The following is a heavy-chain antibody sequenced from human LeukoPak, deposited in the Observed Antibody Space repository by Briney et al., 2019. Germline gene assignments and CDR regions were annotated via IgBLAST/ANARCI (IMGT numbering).Heavy chain of an antibody. CDR3: ARRSPKMVRGAGNAFDI. D-gene: IGHD3-10*01. V-gene: IGHV4-59*08. CDR2: IYYSGST. J-gene: IGHJ3*02. CDR1: GGSISSYY. Sequence: SETLSLTCTVSGGSISSYYWSWIRQPPGKGLEWIGYIYYSGSTNYNPSLKSRVTISVDTSKNQFSLKLSSVTAADTAVYYCARRSPKMVRGAGNAFDIWGQGTMVTVSS.